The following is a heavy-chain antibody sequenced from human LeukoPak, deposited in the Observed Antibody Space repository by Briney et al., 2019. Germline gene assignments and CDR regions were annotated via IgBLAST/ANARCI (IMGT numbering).Heavy chain of an antibody. V-gene: IGHV3-23*01. D-gene: IGHD2-8*01. CDR2: ISTSGDST. J-gene: IGHJ4*02. CDR3: AKYVRTCSNSGCERYFDY. CDR1: GFTFSSYA. Sequence: PGGSLRLSCAASGFTFSSYAMGWVRQAPGKGLEWVSAISTSGDSTYYADSVKGRFIISRDNSKNTLYLQMNSLRAEDTAVYYCAKYVRTCSNSGCERYFDYWGQGTLVTVSS.